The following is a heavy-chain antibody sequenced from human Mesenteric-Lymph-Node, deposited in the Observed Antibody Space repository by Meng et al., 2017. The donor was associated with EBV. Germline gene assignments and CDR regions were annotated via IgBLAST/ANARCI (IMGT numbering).Heavy chain of an antibody. J-gene: IGHJ5*02. D-gene: IGHD1-1*01. CDR3: VRVGPLNSNWFDP. Sequence: QVPLVQSGGEVKKPGASGKVSCKASGYTFTSYDINWVRQATGQGLEWMGWMNPNSGNTGYAQKFQGRVTMTRNTSISTAYMELSSLRSEDTAVYYCVRVGPLNSNWFDPWGQGTLVTVSS. CDR2: MNPNSGNT. V-gene: IGHV1-8*01. CDR1: GYTFTSYD.